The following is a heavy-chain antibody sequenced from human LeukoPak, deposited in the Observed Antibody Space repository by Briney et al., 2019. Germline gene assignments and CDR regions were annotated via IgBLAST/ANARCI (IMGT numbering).Heavy chain of an antibody. CDR1: GFTFSSYE. J-gene: IGHJ4*02. CDR2: ISSSGSTI. D-gene: IGHD3/OR15-3a*01. CDR3: ARLGGGLVIGGEQDY. V-gene: IGHV3-48*03. Sequence: GGSLRLSCAASGFTFSSYEMNWVRQAPGKGLEWVSYISSSGSTIYYADSVKVRFTISRDNAKNSLYLQMNSLRAEDTAVYYCARLGGGLVIGGEQDYWGQGTLVTVSS.